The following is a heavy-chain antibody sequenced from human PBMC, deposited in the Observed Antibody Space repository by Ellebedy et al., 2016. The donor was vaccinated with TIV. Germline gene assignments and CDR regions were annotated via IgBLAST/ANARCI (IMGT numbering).Heavy chain of an antibody. V-gene: IGHV3-53*01. CDR2: IYTTGLI. J-gene: IGHJ4*02. D-gene: IGHD5-18*01. Sequence: GESLKISCAASGLTVSSSSLTWVRQAPGKGLQWVSIIYTTGLITYADSVRGRFTISRDSSENTLYLQMNSLRADDTAVYYCAKDYTAYSNDVWGQGTLVTVSS. CDR1: GLTVSSSS. CDR3: AKDYTAYSNDV.